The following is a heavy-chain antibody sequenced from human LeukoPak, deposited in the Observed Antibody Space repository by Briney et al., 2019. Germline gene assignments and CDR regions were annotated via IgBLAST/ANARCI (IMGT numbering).Heavy chain of an antibody. J-gene: IGHJ4*02. CDR2: IYPGDSDT. CDR3: ARRDGDWDY. D-gene: IGHD4-17*01. Sequence: GESLKISCKGSGYNFVTYWIGWVRQVPGKGLEWMGIIYPGDSDTRYSPSFQGQVTMSADKSITTVYPQWSTLKASDTAIYYCARRDGDWDYWGQGTLVTVSS. CDR1: GYNFVTYW. V-gene: IGHV5-51*01.